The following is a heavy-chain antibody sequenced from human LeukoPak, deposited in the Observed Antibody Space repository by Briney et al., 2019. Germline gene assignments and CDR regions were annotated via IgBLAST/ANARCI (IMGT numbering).Heavy chain of an antibody. J-gene: IGHJ4*02. Sequence: HTGGSLRLSCAASGFTFSSYGMHWVRQAPGKGLEYVSAISSNGGSTYYANSVKGRFTISRDNSKNTLYLQMGSLRAEDMAVYYCARRNYYDSSGYYYSAFDYWGQGTLVTVSS. CDR1: GFTFSSYG. V-gene: IGHV3-64*01. CDR2: ISSNGGST. D-gene: IGHD3-22*01. CDR3: ARRNYYDSSGYYYSAFDY.